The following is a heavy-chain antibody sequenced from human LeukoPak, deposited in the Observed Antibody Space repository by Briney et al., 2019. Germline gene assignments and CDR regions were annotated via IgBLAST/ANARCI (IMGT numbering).Heavy chain of an antibody. CDR2: IYTSGST. CDR3: ARQYGSGSYIAFDI. D-gene: IGHD3-10*01. Sequence: SETLSLTCTVSGVSISSHYWSWIRQPAGKGLEWIGRIYTSGSTNYNPSLKSRVTMSVDTSKNQFSLKLSSVTAADTAVYYCARQYGSGSYIAFDIWGQGTMVTVSS. V-gene: IGHV4-4*07. CDR1: GVSISSHY. J-gene: IGHJ3*02.